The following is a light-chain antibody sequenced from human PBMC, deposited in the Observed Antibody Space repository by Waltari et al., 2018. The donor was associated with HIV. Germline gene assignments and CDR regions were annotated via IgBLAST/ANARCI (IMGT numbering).Light chain of an antibody. J-gene: IGLJ3*02. CDR3: QSYHTTNPVWV. V-gene: IGLV6-57*04. CDR1: SGSIASYF. Sequence: NFILTQPQSVSESPGKTVTISCTRSSGSIASYFVQWYQQRPGSAPTTVIYEDNRRPSGVPDRFSGSIDSSSNSASLTISGLETEDEADYYCQSYHTTNPVWVFGGGTKLTVL. CDR2: EDN.